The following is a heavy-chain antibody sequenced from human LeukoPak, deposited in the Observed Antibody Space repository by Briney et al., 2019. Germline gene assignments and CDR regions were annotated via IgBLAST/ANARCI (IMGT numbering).Heavy chain of an antibody. CDR2: ISSSSSTI. Sequence: GGSLRLSCAASGFTFSSYSMNWVRQAPGKGLEWVSYISSSSSTIYYADSVKGRFTISRDNAKNSLYLQMNSLRAEDTAVYYCARDPLRRDIVLMVYAPFYFDYWGQGTLVTVSS. CDR1: GFTFSSYS. J-gene: IGHJ4*02. D-gene: IGHD2-8*01. V-gene: IGHV3-48*04. CDR3: ARDPLRRDIVLMVYAPFYFDY.